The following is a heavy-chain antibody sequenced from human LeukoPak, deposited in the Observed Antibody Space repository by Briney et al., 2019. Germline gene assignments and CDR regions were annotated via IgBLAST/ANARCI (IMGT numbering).Heavy chain of an antibody. CDR1: GYTFTSYY. D-gene: IGHD5-12*01. CDR3: ARAGDIVATARNWFDP. J-gene: IGHJ5*02. CDR2: ISPSGGGT. V-gene: IGHV1-46*01. Sequence: ASVKVSCKASGYTFTSYYMHWVRQAPGQGLEWMGIISPSGGGTTYAQKFQGRVTMTRDTSTSTVYMELSSLRSEDTAVYYCARAGDIVATARNWFDPWGQGTLVTVSS.